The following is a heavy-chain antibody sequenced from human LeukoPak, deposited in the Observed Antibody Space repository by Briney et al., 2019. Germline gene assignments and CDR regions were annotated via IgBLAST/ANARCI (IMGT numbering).Heavy chain of an antibody. J-gene: IGHJ6*03. CDR3: AKVVELATLTGDSYTYSYHMDV. D-gene: IGHD5-24*01. V-gene: IGHV5-51*01. CDR2: IYPGDSDT. Sequence: GESLKISCKGSGYSFSTYWIGWVRQMPGKGLEWMGFIYPGDSDTRYSPSFQGQVTISADKYISSAYLQWGSLKASDTAMYHCAKVVELATLTGDSYTYSYHMDVWGKGTAVTVSS. CDR1: GYSFSTYW.